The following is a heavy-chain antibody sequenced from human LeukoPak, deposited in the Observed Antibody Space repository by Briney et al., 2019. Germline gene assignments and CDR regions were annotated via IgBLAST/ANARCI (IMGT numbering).Heavy chain of an antibody. Sequence: GGSLRLSCAASGFTFRNSAMSWVRHAPGKGLEWVSAISASGDSTYYADSVMGRFTISRDNSKNTLYLQMNSLRAEDTAVYYCARDRGYCSSTSCYLYWFDPWGQGTLVTVSS. CDR1: GFTFRNSA. J-gene: IGHJ5*02. CDR3: ARDRGYCSSTSCYLYWFDP. D-gene: IGHD2-2*01. V-gene: IGHV3-23*01. CDR2: ISASGDST.